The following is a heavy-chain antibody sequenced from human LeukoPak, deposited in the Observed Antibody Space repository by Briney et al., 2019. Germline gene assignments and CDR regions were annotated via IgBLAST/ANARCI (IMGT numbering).Heavy chain of an antibody. CDR2: IIPILGIA. V-gene: IGHV1-69*02. CDR1: GGTFSSYT. D-gene: IGHD2-2*03. CDR3: ASGYCSSTSCYLYYMDV. J-gene: IGHJ6*03. Sequence: ESSVKVSCKASGGTFSSYTISWVRQAPGQGLEWMGRIIPILGIANYAQKFQGRVTITADKSTSTAYMELSSLRSEDTAVYYCASGYCSSTSCYLYYMDVWGKGTTVTVS.